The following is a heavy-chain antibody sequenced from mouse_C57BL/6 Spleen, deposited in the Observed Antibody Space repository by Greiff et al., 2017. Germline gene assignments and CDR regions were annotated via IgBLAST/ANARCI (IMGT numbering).Heavy chain of an antibody. J-gene: IGHJ4*01. CDR2: IDPSDSYT. V-gene: IGHV1-69*01. CDR3: ARGVYGNYFYAMDY. CDR1: GYTFTSYW. D-gene: IGHD2-1*01. Sequence: QVQLKQPGAELVMPGASVKLSCKASGYTFTSYWMHWVKQRPGQGLEWIGEIDPSDSYTNYNQKIKGKSTLTVDKSSSTAYMQLRSLPSEDSAVYYCARGVYGNYFYAMDYWGQGTSVTVSS.